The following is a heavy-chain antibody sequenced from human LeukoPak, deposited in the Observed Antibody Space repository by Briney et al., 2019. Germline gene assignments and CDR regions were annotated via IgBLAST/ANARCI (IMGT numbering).Heavy chain of an antibody. CDR2: ISAYNGHT. CDR3: ARVREESGSYYDDFDY. J-gene: IGHJ4*02. Sequence: ASVKVSCKASGYTFTSFGLTWVRQAPGQGLEWMGWISAYNGHTKYAQKLQGGVTMTTDTSTSTAYMELRSLRSDDTAVYYCARVREESGSYYDDFDYWGQGTLVTVSS. CDR1: GYTFTSFG. V-gene: IGHV1-18*01. D-gene: IGHD1-26*01.